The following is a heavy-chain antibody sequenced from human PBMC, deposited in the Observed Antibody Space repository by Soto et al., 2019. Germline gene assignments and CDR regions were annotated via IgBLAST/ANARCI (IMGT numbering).Heavy chain of an antibody. Sequence: PGGSLRLSCAASGLTFSSYAMSWVRQAPGKGLEWVSAISGSGGSTYYADSVKGRFTISRDNSKNTLYLQMTGLRAEDTAVYYCAKGVMITFVRVIVIYYATDVWGQGTTVTVSS. CDR3: AKGVMITFVRVIVIYYATDV. V-gene: IGHV3-23*01. D-gene: IGHD3-16*02. CDR2: ISGSGGST. CDR1: GLTFSSYA. J-gene: IGHJ6*02.